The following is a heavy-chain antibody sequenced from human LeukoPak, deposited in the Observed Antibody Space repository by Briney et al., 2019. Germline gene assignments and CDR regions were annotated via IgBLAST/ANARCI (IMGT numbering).Heavy chain of an antibody. CDR3: ARQGRQRLVVVGETYFEY. J-gene: IGHJ4*02. CDR1: GYTFTNHW. Sequence: GESLKISCKGSGYTFTNHWIGWVRQMPGKGLEWMGIIYPSDSDTRYSPSFQGQVTISADKSISTAYLQWSGLKASDTAMYYCARQGRQRLVVVGETYFEYWGQGTLVTVSS. V-gene: IGHV5-51*01. D-gene: IGHD6-19*01. CDR2: IYPSDSDT.